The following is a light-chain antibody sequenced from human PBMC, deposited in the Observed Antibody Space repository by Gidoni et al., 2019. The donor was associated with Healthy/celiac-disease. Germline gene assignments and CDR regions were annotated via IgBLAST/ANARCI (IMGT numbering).Light chain of an antibody. Sequence: EIVMTQSPATLSVSPGERATLSCRASQSVSSNLAWYQQKSGQAPRLLIYGAFTRATGIPARFSGSGSGTEFTLTISSLQSEDFAVYYCQQYNYWPPLTFGGXTKVEIK. CDR2: GAF. CDR1: QSVSSN. CDR3: QQYNYWPPLT. J-gene: IGKJ4*01. V-gene: IGKV3-15*01.